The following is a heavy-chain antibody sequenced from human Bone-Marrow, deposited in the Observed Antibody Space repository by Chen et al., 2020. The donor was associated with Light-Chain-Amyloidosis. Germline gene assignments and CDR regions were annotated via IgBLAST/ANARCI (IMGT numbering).Heavy chain of an antibody. J-gene: IGHJ4*02. V-gene: IGHV5-51*01. CDR3: ARRRDGYNFDY. D-gene: IGHD5-12*01. Sequence: EVHLEQSGPELKTPGQSQTTSCKAAGYTFPNYWIGWVRQMPGKGLEWMGVIYPDDSDARYSPSFEGQVTISADKSITTAYLQWRSLKASDTAMYYCARRRDGYNFDYWGQGTLVTVSS. CDR1: GYTFPNYW. CDR2: IYPDDSDA.